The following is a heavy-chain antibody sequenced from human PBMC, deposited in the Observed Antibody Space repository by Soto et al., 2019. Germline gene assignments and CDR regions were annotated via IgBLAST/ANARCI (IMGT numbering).Heavy chain of an antibody. D-gene: IGHD1-26*01. J-gene: IGHJ6*02. Sequence: ETLSLTCTVSCGSISSYYWSWIRQPPGKGLEWIGYIYYSGSTNYNPSLKSRVTISVDTSKNQFSLKLSSVTAADTAVYYCARAGGSYYSPYYYYGMDVWGQGTTVTVSS. CDR2: IYYSGST. V-gene: IGHV4-59*01. CDR3: ARAGGSYYSPYYYYGMDV. CDR1: CGSISSYY.